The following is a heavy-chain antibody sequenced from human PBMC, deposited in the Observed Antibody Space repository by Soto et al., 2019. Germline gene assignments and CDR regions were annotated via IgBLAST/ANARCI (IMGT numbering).Heavy chain of an antibody. D-gene: IGHD4-17*01. CDR2: ISGSGGST. CDR3: VKGGGATVLTPYDY. CDR1: GFTFSSYA. J-gene: IGHJ4*02. V-gene: IGHV3-23*01. Sequence: GGSLRLSCAASGFTFSSYAMSWVRQAPGKGLDWVSGISGSGGSTYYADSLWGRFTISRDNSRSTLYLQMSSLTAEDTALYYCVKGGGATVLTPYDYWGQGTLVTVSS.